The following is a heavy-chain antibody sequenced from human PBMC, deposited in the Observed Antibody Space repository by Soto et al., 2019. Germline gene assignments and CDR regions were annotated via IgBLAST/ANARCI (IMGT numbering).Heavy chain of an antibody. Sequence: QVQLVQSGAEVKKPGASVKVSCKASGYTFTSYGISWVRQAPGQGLEWMGWISAYNGNTNYAQKLQGRVTMTTDTSTRTAYMELRSLRSADTAGYSCASETSRAAADYWGQGPLVTVSS. J-gene: IGHJ4*02. D-gene: IGHD6-13*01. CDR1: GYTFTSYG. V-gene: IGHV1-18*01. CDR2: ISAYNGNT. CDR3: ASETSRAAADY.